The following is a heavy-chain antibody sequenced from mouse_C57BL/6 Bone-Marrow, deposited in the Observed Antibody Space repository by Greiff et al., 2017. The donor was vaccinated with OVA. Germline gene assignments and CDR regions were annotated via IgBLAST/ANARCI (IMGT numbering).Heavy chain of an antibody. CDR3: AREGQYSRNAMDY. CDR1: GYTFTSYW. CDR2: IHPNSGST. D-gene: IGHD2-5*01. V-gene: IGHV1-64*01. Sequence: QVQLQQPGAELVKPGASVKLSCKASGYTFTSYWMHWVKQRPGQGLEWIGMIHPNSGSTNYNEKFKSKATLTVDKSSSTAYMQLSSLTSEDSAVYYCAREGQYSRNAMDYWGQGTSVTVSS. J-gene: IGHJ4*01.